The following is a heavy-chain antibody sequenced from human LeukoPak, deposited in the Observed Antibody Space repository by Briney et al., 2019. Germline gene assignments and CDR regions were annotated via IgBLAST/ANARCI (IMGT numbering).Heavy chain of an antibody. CDR3: ARATRAARLGGWFDP. CDR2: INPNSGGT. CDR1: GYTFTSYD. V-gene: IGHV1-2*06. Sequence: ASVKVSCKASGYTFTSYDINWVRQATGQGLEWMGRINPNSGGTNYAQKFQGRVTMTRDTSISTAYMELSRLRSDDTAVYYCARATRAARLGGWFDPWGQGTLVTVSS. D-gene: IGHD6-6*01. J-gene: IGHJ5*02.